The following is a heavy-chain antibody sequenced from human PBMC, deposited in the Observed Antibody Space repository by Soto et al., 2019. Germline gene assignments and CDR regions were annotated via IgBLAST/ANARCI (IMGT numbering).Heavy chain of an antibody. V-gene: IGHV1-3*01. D-gene: IGHD6-19*01. CDR2: INAGNGNT. CDR3: SRPLDSSPSRAFDI. Sequence: ASVKVSCKASGYTFTSYAMHWVRQAPGQRLEWMGWINAGNGNTKYSQKFQGRVTITRDTSASTAYMELSSLRSEDTAVYYCSRPLDSSPSRAFDIWGQGTMVTVSS. J-gene: IGHJ3*02. CDR1: GYTFTSYA.